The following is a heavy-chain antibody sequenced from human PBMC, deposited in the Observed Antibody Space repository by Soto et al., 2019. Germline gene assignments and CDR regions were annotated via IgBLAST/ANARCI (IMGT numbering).Heavy chain of an antibody. CDR2: IYYSGST. D-gene: IGHD3-16*02. CDR1: GGSISSSSYY. V-gene: IGHV4-39*01. J-gene: IGHJ6*02. CDR3: ARNLYDYVWGSYRQHYYYYGMDV. Sequence: QLQLQESGPGLVKPSETLSLTCTVSGGSISSSSYYWGWIRQPPGKGLEWIGSIYYSGSTYYNPSFKSRVTIPVDTSKNQFSLKLSSVTAADTAVYYCARNLYDYVWGSYRQHYYYYGMDVWGQGTTVTVSS.